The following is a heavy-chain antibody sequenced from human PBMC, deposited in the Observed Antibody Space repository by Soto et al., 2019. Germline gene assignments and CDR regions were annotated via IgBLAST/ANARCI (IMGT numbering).Heavy chain of an antibody. D-gene: IGHD2-15*01. CDR3: ARALYPAGYCSGGSCPVPDAFDI. V-gene: IGHV1-24*01. Sequence: GASVKVSCKVSGYTLTELSMHWVRQAPGKGLEWMGGFDPEDGETIYAQKFQGWVTMTRDTSISTAYMELSRLRSDDTAVYYCARALYPAGYCSGGSCPVPDAFDIWGQGTMVTVSS. CDR1: GYTLTELS. CDR2: FDPEDGET. J-gene: IGHJ3*02.